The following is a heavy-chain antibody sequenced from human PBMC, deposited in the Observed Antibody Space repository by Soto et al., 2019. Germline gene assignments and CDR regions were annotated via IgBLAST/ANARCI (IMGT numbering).Heavy chain of an antibody. CDR1: GSTFSNYG. V-gene: IGHV3-33*01. D-gene: IGHD3-10*01. CDR3: ATVDNYCGSVF. J-gene: IGHJ4*02. Sequence: QVQLVEAGGGVVQPGTSLRLSCAASGSTFSNYGMHWVRQAPGKGLEWVAVVWYVGTTKFYPDSVKGRFTISRDNSNNTLYLQMHSLRVEDTAVYYCATVDNYCGSVFWGQGTLVTVSS. CDR2: VWYVGTTK.